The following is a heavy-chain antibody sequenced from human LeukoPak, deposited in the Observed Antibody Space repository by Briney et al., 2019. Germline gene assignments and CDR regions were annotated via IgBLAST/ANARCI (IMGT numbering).Heavy chain of an antibody. CDR2: ISGSGGST. D-gene: IGHD1-26*01. CDR1: GFTFSSYA. Sequence: GGSLRLSCAASGFTFSSYAMSWVRQAPGKGLEWVSAISGSGGSTYYADSVKGRFTISRDNSKNTLYLQMNSLRAEDTAVYYCAKDSGVGAMRPDAFDIWGQGTMVTVSS. CDR3: AKDSGVGAMRPDAFDI. V-gene: IGHV3-23*01. J-gene: IGHJ3*02.